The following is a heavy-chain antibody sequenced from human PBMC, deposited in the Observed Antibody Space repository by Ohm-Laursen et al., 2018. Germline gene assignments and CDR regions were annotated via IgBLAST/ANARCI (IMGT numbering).Heavy chain of an antibody. CDR2: IIPIFGTA. D-gene: IGHD3-3*01. CDR3: ARSRITIFGVVIMGYYYYGMDV. J-gene: IGHJ6*02. V-gene: IGHV1-69*01. Sequence: SSVKVSCKASGGTFSSYAISWVRQAPGQGLEWMGGIIPIFGTANYAQKFQGRVTITADESTSTAYMELSSLRSEDTAVYYCARSRITIFGVVIMGYYYYGMDVWGQGTTVTVSS. CDR1: GGTFSSYA.